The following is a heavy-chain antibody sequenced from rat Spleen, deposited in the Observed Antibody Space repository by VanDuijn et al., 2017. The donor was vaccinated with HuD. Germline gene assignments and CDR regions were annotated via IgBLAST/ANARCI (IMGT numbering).Heavy chain of an antibody. CDR1: GFTFSDYY. V-gene: IGHV5-7*01. CDR2: ISSDGIT. J-gene: IGHJ2*01. D-gene: IGHD1-9*01. Sequence: EVQLVESGGGLVQPGRSLKLSCAASGFTFSDYYMAWVRQAPTKGLEWVATISSDGITYYRDSVKGRFTISRDNTKSTLSLQMDSLRSDDTATYYCARRHYGYTDYFDYWGQGVMVTVSS. CDR3: ARRHYGYTDYFDY.